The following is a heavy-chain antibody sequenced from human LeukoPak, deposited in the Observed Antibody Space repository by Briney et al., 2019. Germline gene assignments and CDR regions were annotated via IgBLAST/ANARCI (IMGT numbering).Heavy chain of an antibody. CDR2: IWYDGGNK. J-gene: IGHJ4*02. CDR3: AKVKGIAAAGTPKYFDY. Sequence: PGGSLRLSCAASGFTFNSCGMHWVRQAPGKGLEWVAVIWYDGGNKYYADSVKGRFTISRDNSKNTLYLQMNSLRAEDTAVYYCAKVKGIAAAGTPKYFDYWGQGTLVTVSS. V-gene: IGHV3-33*06. D-gene: IGHD6-13*01. CDR1: GFTFNSCG.